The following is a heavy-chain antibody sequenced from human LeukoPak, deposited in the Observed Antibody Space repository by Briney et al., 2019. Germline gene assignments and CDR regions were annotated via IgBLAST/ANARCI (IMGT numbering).Heavy chain of an antibody. Sequence: ASVKVSCKASGYTFTGYYMHWVRQAPGQGLEWMGWINPNSGGTNYAQKFQGRVTITADKSTSTAYMELSSLRSEDTAVYYCARVRNRGGGRLDWGQGTLVTVSS. CDR3: ARVRNRGGGRLD. J-gene: IGHJ4*02. V-gene: IGHV1-2*02. D-gene: IGHD3-10*01. CDR2: INPNSGGT. CDR1: GYTFTGYY.